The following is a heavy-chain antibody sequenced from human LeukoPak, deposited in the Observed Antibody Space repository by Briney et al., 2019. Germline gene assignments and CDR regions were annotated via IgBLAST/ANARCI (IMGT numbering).Heavy chain of an antibody. D-gene: IGHD2-2*01. CDR2: ISSSSSYI. Sequence: PGGSPRLSCAASGFTFSSYSMNWVRQAPGKGLEWVSSISSSSSYIYYADSVKGRFTISRDNAKNSLYLQMNSLRAEDTAVYYCARGSTIVVVPAAMGYYYMDVWGKGTTVTVSS. CDR1: GFTFSSYS. V-gene: IGHV3-21*01. J-gene: IGHJ6*03. CDR3: ARGSTIVVVPAAMGYYYMDV.